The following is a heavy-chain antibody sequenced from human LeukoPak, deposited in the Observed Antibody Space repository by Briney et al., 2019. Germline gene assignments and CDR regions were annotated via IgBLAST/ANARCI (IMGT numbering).Heavy chain of an antibody. J-gene: IGHJ5*02. CDR2: MNPNSGNT. CDR3: AREEDDILTGYPKWFDP. D-gene: IGHD3-9*01. V-gene: IGHV1-8*01. Sequence: ASVKVSCKASGYTFTSYDINWVRQATGQGLEWMGWMNPNSGNTGYAQKFQGRVTMTRNTSISTAYMELRSLRSDDTAVYYCAREEDDILTGYPKWFDPWGQGTLVTVSS. CDR1: GYTFTSYD.